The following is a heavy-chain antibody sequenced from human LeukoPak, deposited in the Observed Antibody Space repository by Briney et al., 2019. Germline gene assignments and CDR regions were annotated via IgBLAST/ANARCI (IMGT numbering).Heavy chain of an antibody. CDR1: GFTFSSYW. D-gene: IGHD5-18*01. J-gene: IGHJ4*02. CDR3: ARDGPRYGGDTAMVHIDY. V-gene: IGHV3-7*01. CDR2: IKQDGSEK. Sequence: GGSLRLACAASGFTFSSYWMSWVRQAPGKGLERVAHIKQDGSEKYYVDSVKGRFTISRDNAKNSLYLQMNSLRAEDTAVYYCARDGPRYGGDTAMVHIDYWGQGTLVTVSS.